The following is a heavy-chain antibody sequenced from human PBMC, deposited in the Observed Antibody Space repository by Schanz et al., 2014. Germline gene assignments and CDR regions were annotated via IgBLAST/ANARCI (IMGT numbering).Heavy chain of an antibody. Sequence: QVQLQESGPGLVKPSGTLSLTCAVSGASISSSNWWSWVRQPPGKGLEWIGFISYSGSTYYNPSLKSRVTISVDTSKSQFSLKLSSVTAADTAVYYCARGGYGSGSYREFDYWGQGTLVTVSS. J-gene: IGHJ4*02. D-gene: IGHD3-10*01. CDR3: ARGGYGSGSYREFDY. V-gene: IGHV4-4*02. CDR1: GASISSSNW. CDR2: ISYSGST.